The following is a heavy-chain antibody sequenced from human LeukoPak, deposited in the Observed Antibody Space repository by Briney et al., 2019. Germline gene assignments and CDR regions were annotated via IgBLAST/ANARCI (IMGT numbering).Heavy chain of an antibody. CDR2: INTNTGNP. J-gene: IGHJ6*02. Sequence: ASVKVSCKASGYTFTSYAMNWVRQAPGQGLEWMGRINTNTGNPTYAQGFTGRFVFSLDTSVSTAFLQISSLKAEDTAVYYCARDRGGEWLRPYYYYYGMDVRGQGTTVTVSS. D-gene: IGHD5-12*01. V-gene: IGHV7-4-1*02. CDR3: ARDRGGEWLRPYYYYYGMDV. CDR1: GYTFTSYA.